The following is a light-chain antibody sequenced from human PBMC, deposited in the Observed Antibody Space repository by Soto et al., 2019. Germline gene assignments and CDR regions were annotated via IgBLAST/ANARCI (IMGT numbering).Light chain of an antibody. V-gene: IGKV1-39*01. CDR2: AAS. CDR3: QQSYSTPRT. J-gene: IGKJ1*01. Sequence: DIQMTQSPSSLSASVGDRVTITCRASQSISSYLNWYQQKPGKAPKLLIYAASSLQSGVPSRFSGSGPGTDFTLTISSLQPEDFATYYCQQSYSTPRTFGQGIKVDIK. CDR1: QSISSY.